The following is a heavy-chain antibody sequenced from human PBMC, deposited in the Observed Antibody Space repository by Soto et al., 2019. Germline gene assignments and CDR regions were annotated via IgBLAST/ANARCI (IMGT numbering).Heavy chain of an antibody. CDR3: ASGTVYSYGPYDAFDI. V-gene: IGHV4-4*02. J-gene: IGHJ3*02. D-gene: IGHD5-18*01. Sequence: QVQLQESGPGLVKPSGTLSLTCAVSGGSISSSNWWSWVRQPPGKGLEWIGEIYHSGSTNYNPSLKSRDTISVDKSKNQFSLKLSSVTAADTAVYYCASGTVYSYGPYDAFDIWGQGTMVTVSS. CDR1: GGSISSSNW. CDR2: IYHSGST.